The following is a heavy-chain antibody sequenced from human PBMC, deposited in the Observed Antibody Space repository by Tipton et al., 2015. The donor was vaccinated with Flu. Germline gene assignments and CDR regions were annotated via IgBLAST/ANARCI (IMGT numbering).Heavy chain of an antibody. J-gene: IGHJ4*02. V-gene: IGHV3-30*01. Sequence: SVNGRFTISRDNFKNTVHLQVNSLKAEDTAVYFCASSPQIGFCGGDCHSGFDYWGQGTLVTVSS. CDR3: ASSPQIGFCGGDCHSGFDY. D-gene: IGHD2-21*02.